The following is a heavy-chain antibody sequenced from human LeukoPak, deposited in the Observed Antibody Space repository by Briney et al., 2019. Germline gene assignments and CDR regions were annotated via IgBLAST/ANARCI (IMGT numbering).Heavy chain of an antibody. Sequence: SVKVSCKASGGTFSSYAISWVRQAPGQGLEWMGGIIPIFGTANYAQKFQGRVTITADKSTSTAYMELSSLRSEDTAVYYCARVATFPSYFDYWGQGTLVTASS. J-gene: IGHJ4*02. D-gene: IGHD5-12*01. CDR2: IIPIFGTA. V-gene: IGHV1-69*06. CDR3: ARVATFPSYFDY. CDR1: GGTFSSYA.